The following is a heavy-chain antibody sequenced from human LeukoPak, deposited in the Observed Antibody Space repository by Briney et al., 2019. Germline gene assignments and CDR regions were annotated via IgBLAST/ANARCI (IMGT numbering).Heavy chain of an antibody. CDR1: GFTFSSYE. D-gene: IGHD4-17*01. CDR2: ISSSSSYI. V-gene: IGHV3-21*01. J-gene: IGHJ6*03. Sequence: KAGGSLRLSCAASGFTFSSYEMNWVRQAPGKGLEWVSSISSSSSYIYYADSVKGRFTISRDNSKNTLYLQMNSLRAEDTAVYYCARSYGDYPYYYYYMDVWGKGTTVTISS. CDR3: ARSYGDYPYYYYYMDV.